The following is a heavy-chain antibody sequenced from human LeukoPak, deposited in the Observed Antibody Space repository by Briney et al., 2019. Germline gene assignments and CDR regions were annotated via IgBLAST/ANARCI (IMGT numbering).Heavy chain of an antibody. V-gene: IGHV2-70*01. D-gene: IGHD4-17*01. CDR2: IDWDDDE. CDR1: GFSLNTAGMC. J-gene: IGHJ6*03. Sequence: SGPALVKPTQTLTLTCTFSGFSLNTAGMCVGWIRQPPVKALEWLALIDWDDDEFYITSLKTRLPISKDTPKNQVALTLTNVDPVDTATYFCARIRWTTVTTRRYYLDVWGEGTPVTVSS. CDR3: ARIRWTTVTTRRYYLDV.